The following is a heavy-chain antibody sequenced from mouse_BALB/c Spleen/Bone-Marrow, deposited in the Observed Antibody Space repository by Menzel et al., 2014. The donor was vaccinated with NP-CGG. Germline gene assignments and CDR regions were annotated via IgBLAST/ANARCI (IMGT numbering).Heavy chain of an antibody. CDR2: INPDSSTI. Sequence: EVKVVESGGGLVQPGGSLKLSRAASGFDFSRYWMSWVRQAPGKGLEWIGEINPDSSTINYTPSLKDKFIISRDNAKNTLYLQMSKVRSEDTALYYCARLGYYGRFAYWSQGTLVTVSA. CDR1: GFDFSRYW. J-gene: IGHJ3*01. V-gene: IGHV4-1*02. CDR3: ARLGYYGRFAY. D-gene: IGHD1-2*01.